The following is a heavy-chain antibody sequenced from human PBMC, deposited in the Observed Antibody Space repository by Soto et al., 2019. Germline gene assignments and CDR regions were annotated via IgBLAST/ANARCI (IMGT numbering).Heavy chain of an antibody. D-gene: IGHD3-3*01. CDR2: INHSGST. CDR1: GGSFSGYY. V-gene: IGHV4-34*01. J-gene: IGHJ5*02. Sequence: QVQLQQWGAGLLKPSETLSLTCAGYGGSFSGYYWTWIRQPPGKGLEWIGEINHSGSTNYNPSLKSRVTISVDTSKNQFSLKLSSVTAADTAVYYCRLTYYDFWSAGWFDPWGQGTLVTVSS. CDR3: RLTYYDFWSAGWFDP.